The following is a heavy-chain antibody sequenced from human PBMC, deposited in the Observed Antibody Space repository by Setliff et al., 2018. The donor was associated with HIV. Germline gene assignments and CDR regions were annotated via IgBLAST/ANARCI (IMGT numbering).Heavy chain of an antibody. CDR2: FDPEDGQR. J-gene: IGHJ6*02. D-gene: IGHD1-26*01. CDR3: ATTGPYSGSLYGMDV. V-gene: IGHV1-24*01. Sequence: ASVKVSCKVSGYTLSELSRHWVRQGPRKGLEWMGGFDPEDGQRIYAQKFQGRVTMTEDTSTDTAYMELNSLSFEDTAVYYCATTGPYSGSLYGMDVWGQGTTVTLSS. CDR1: GYTLSELS.